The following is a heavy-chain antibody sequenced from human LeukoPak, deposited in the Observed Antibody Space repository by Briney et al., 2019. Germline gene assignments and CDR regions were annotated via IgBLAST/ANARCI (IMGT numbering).Heavy chain of an antibody. CDR1: GFTFSSYE. Sequence: GGSLRLSCAASGFTFSSYEMNWVRQAPGKGLEWVSFIYSDNAHYSDSVKGRFTISRDNSKNTLYLQMNGLRAEDTAVYYCARRAGAYSHPYDYWGQGTLVTVSS. D-gene: IGHD4/OR15-4a*01. CDR3: ARRAGAYSHPYDY. CDR2: IYSDNA. V-gene: IGHV3-53*01. J-gene: IGHJ4*02.